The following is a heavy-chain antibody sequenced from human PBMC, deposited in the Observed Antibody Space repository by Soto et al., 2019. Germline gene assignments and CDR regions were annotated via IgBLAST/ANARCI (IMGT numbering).Heavy chain of an antibody. CDR2: INPSGGST. CDR3: ARDFRVRVIRGLYYYYGMDV. CDR1: GYTSTSYY. D-gene: IGHD3-16*01. V-gene: IGHV1-46*01. Sequence: SVKVSCKASGYTSTSYYMHLVRQAPGQGLEWRGIINPSGGSTSYAQKLQGRVTMTRDTSTSTVYMELSSLRSEDTAVYYCARDFRVRVIRGLYYYYGMDVWGQGTTVTVS. J-gene: IGHJ6*02.